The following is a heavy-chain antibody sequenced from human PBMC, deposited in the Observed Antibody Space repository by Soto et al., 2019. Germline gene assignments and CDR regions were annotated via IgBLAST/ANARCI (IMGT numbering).Heavy chain of an antibody. D-gene: IGHD1-7*01. V-gene: IGHV3-48*03. CDR2: ISSSGSTI. CDR1: GFTFSSYE. CDR3: AREGGITGTTGRTYYYYYYGMDV. Sequence: EGSLRLSCVASGFTFSSYEMNWVRQAPGKGLEWVSYISSSGSTIYYADSVKGRSTISRDNAKNSLYLQMNSLRAEDTAVYYCAREGGITGTTGRTYYYYYYGMDVWGQGTTVTVSS. J-gene: IGHJ6*02.